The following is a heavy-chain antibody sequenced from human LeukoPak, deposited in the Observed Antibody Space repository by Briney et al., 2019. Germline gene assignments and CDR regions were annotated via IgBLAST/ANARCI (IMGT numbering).Heavy chain of an antibody. J-gene: IGHJ6*02. CDR3: ARVDIVVVPAAMDLSYYYGMDV. Sequence: PGGSLRLSCAASGFTFSSYWMSWVRQAPGKGLEWVANIKQDGSEKYYVDSVKGRFTISRDNAKNSLYLQMNSLRAEDTAVYYCARVDIVVVPAAMDLSYYYGMDVWGQGTTVTVSS. V-gene: IGHV3-7*01. CDR2: IKQDGSEK. D-gene: IGHD2-2*01. CDR1: GFTFSSYW.